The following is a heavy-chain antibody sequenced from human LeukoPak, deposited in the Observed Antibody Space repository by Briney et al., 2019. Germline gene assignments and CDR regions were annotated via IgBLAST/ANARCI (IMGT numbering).Heavy chain of an antibody. CDR2: IYSGGST. CDR1: GFTFSSNY. J-gene: IGHJ4*02. V-gene: IGHV3-53*01. Sequence: GGSLRLSCAASGFTFSSNYMSWVRQAPGKGLEWVSVIYSGGSTYYADSVKGRFTISRDNSKNTLYLQMNSLRAEDTAVYYCAKGPAIHLIEYSSSSGVYYWGQGTLVTVSS. D-gene: IGHD6-6*01. CDR3: AKGPAIHLIEYSSSSGVYY.